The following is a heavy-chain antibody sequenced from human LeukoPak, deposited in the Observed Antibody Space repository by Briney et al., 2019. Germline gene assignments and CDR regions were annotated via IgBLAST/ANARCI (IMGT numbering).Heavy chain of an antibody. CDR1: GGSISSYY. CDR2: IYYSGST. V-gene: IGHV4-59*01. Sequence: SETLSLTCTVSGGSISSYYWSWIRQPPGKGLEWIGYIYYSGSTNYNPSLKSRVTISVDTSKNQFSLKLSSVTAADTAVYYCARATAGYDILTGYYPNWFDPWGQGTLVTVSS. CDR3: ARATAGYDILTGYYPNWFDP. J-gene: IGHJ5*02. D-gene: IGHD3-9*01.